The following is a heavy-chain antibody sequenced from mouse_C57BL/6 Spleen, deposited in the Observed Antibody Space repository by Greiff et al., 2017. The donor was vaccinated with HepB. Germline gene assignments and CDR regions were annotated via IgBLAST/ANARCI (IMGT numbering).Heavy chain of an antibody. J-gene: IGHJ4*01. CDR2: IYPGDGDT. CDR3: AREELHYYGSSLTPY. CDR1: GYAFSSSW. Sequence: VQLQQSGPELVKPGASVKISCKASGYAFSSSWMNWVKQRPGKGLEWIGRIYPGDGDTNYNGKFKGKATLTADKSSSTAYMQLSSLTSEDSAVYFCAREELHYYGSSLTPYWGQGTSVTVSS. D-gene: IGHD1-1*01. V-gene: IGHV1-82*01.